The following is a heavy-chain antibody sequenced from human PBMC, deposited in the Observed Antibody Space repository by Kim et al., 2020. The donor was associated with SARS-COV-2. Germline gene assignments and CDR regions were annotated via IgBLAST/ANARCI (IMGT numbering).Heavy chain of an antibody. V-gene: IGHV3-73*01. CDR2: AT. D-gene: IGHD4-4*01. CDR3: TTGVNTVFDY. J-gene: IGHJ4*02. Sequence: ATAYAASVKGRLTISRDDSKNTAYLQMNSLKTEDTAVYYCTTGVNTVFDYWGQGTLVTVSS.